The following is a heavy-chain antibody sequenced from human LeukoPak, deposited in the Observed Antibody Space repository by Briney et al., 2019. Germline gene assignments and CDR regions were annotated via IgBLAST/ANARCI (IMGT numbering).Heavy chain of an antibody. D-gene: IGHD4-17*01. CDR3: ARGDYGAPSYPRI. V-gene: IGHV4-31*03. J-gene: IGHJ3*02. CDR1: GGSISSGGYY. Sequence: PSETLSLTCTVSGGSISSGGYYWSWIRQHPGKGLEWIGYIYYSGSTYYNPSLKSRVTISVDTSKNQFSLKLSSVTAADTAVYYCARGDYGAPSYPRIWGQGTMVTVSS. CDR2: IYYSGST.